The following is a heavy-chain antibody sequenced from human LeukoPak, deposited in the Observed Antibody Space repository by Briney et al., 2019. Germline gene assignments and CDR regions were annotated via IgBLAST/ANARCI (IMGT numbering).Heavy chain of an antibody. J-gene: IGHJ4*02. CDR1: GYTFTGYY. D-gene: IGHD5-18*01. CDR2: INPSGGST. CDR3: ARDGYDHGVGY. V-gene: IGHV1-46*01. Sequence: ASVKVSCKASGYTFTGYYMHWVRQAPGQGLEWMGIINPSGGSTSYAQKFQGRVTITTDESTSTAYMELSSLRSEDTAVYYCARDGYDHGVGYWGQGTLVTVSS.